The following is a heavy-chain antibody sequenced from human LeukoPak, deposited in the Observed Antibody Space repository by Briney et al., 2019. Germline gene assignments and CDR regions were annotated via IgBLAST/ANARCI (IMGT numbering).Heavy chain of an antibody. CDR3: ARDGDGYLSGNWFDP. Sequence: SVKVSCKASGGTFSSYAISWVRQAPGQGLEWMGRIIPIFGIANYAQKFQGRVTITADKSTSTAYMELSSLRSEDTAVYYCARDGDGYLSGNWFDPWGQGTLVTVSS. V-gene: IGHV1-69*04. D-gene: IGHD5-24*01. J-gene: IGHJ5*02. CDR2: IIPIFGIA. CDR1: GGTFSSYA.